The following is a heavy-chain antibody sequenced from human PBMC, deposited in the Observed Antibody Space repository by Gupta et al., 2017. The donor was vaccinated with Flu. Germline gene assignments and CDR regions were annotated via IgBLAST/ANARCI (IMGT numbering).Heavy chain of an antibody. V-gene: IGHV3-23*01. J-gene: IGHJ1*01. CDR2: LTSNDRNT. CDR3: AKDHADYSGPDYLAENFQH. D-gene: IGHD4-4*01. Sequence: VSSLTSNDRNTDYADSARGRFTISRDYSKNTLYLQMDNLRVEDTGVYYCAKDHADYSGPDYLAENFQHWGHGTLVTVSS.